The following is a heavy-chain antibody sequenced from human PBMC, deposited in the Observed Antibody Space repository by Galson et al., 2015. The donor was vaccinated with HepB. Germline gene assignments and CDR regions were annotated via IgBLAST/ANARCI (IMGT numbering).Heavy chain of an antibody. CDR1: GYTFTSYY. D-gene: IGHD2-8*01. CDR3: ARDRFMPSMVYARYGMDV. J-gene: IGHJ6*02. V-gene: IGHV1-46*01. CDR2: INPSGGST. Sequence: SVKVSCKASGYTFTSYYMHWVRQAPGQGLEWMGIINPSGGSTSYAQKFQGRVTMTRDTSTSTVYMELSSLRSEDTAVYYCARDRFMPSMVYARYGMDVWGQGTTVTVSS.